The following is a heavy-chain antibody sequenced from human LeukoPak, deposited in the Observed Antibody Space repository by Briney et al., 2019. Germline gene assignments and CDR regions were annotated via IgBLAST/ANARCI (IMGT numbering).Heavy chain of an antibody. CDR3: ARGRRIRPTTYDY. CDR2: INHSGST. V-gene: IGHV4-34*01. D-gene: IGHD1-26*01. CDR1: GGSFSGYY. J-gene: IGHJ4*02. Sequence: SETLSLTCAVYGGSFSGYYWSWIRQPPGKGLEWIGEINHSGSTNYNPSLKSRVTISVDTSKNQFSLKLSSVTAADTAVYYCARGRRIRPTTYDYWGQGTLVTVSS.